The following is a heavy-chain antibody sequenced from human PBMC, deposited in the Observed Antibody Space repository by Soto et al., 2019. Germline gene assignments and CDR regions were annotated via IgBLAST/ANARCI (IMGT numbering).Heavy chain of an antibody. CDR2: ICGSAGKT. CDR1: GFTFSTYA. D-gene: IGHD3-16*01. Sequence: EVQLLESGGDLVQPGGSLRLSCAASGFTFSTYAMSWVRQAPGMGLEGVSAICGSAGKTYYADSVKGRFTISRGNSKNTLYLQMNSLRADDTAVYYCAKEPRSNGYFDLWGRGTLVTVSS. CDR3: AKEPRSNGYFDL. J-gene: IGHJ2*01. V-gene: IGHV3-23*01.